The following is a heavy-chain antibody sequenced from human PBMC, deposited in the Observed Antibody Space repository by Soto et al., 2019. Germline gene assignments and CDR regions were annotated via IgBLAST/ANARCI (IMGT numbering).Heavy chain of an antibody. D-gene: IGHD1-1*01. V-gene: IGHV3-74*01. J-gene: IGHJ4*02. CDR1: GFTLRTYW. Sequence: PGGSLRLSCAASGFTLRTYWMHWVRQVPGKGLEWVARTNSDESITNYADSVKGRFTISRDNAKNTLYLQMNSLRDEDTAVYYCVATGNYRFDNWGQGTLVTVSS. CDR2: TNSDESIT. CDR3: VATGNYRFDN.